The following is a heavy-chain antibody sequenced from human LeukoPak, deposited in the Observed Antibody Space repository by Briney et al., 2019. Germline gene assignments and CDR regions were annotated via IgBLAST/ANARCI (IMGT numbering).Heavy chain of an antibody. D-gene: IGHD3-9*01. CDR1: GGSFSGYY. CDR2: INHSGST. J-gene: IGHJ4*02. V-gene: IGHV4-34*01. CDR3: ARADTLYDILTGYYFDY. Sequence: SEPLSLTCAVYGGSFSGYYWSWIRQPPGKGREWIGEINHSGSTNYNPSLKSRVTISVDTYKNQFSLKLSSVTAADTAVYYCARADTLYDILTGYYFDYWGQGTLVTVSS.